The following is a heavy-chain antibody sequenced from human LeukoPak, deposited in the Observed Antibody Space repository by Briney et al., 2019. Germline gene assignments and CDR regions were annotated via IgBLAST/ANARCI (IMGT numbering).Heavy chain of an antibody. D-gene: IGHD7-27*01. CDR1: GFTFSNAW. CDR2: IKSKTDCGTT. V-gene: IGHV3-15*01. CDR3: TTGNWGSFSY. J-gene: IGHJ4*02. Sequence: PGGSLRLSCAASGFTFSNAWMNWVRQAPGKGLEWVGRIKSKTDCGTTDYAAPVKGRFTISRDDSRHTLYLQVNSLKTEDTAVYYCTTGNWGSFSYGGQGTLVTVSS.